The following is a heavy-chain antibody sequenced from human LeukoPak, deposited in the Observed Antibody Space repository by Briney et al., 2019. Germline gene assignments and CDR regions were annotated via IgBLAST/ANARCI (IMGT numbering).Heavy chain of an antibody. J-gene: IGHJ6*02. D-gene: IGHD3-22*01. V-gene: IGHV3-21*01. CDR3: ARAPRSHHSSGPRQRYYYYYGTDV. CDR2: ISSSSSYI. CDR1: GFTFSSYS. Sequence: PRGSLRLSCAASGFTFSSYSMNWVRQAPGKGLEWVSSISSSSSYIYYADSVKGRFTISRDNAKNSLYLQMNSLRAEDTAVYYCARAPRSHHSSGPRQRYYYYYGTDVWGQGTTVTVSS.